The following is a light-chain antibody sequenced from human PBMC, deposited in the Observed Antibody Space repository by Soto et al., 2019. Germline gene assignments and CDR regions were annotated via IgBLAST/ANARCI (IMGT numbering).Light chain of an antibody. CDR3: NSYAGSKTLYV. Sequence: QSALTQPPSASGSPGQSVTISCTGTSSDVGGYNYVSWYQQHPGKAPKLMIYEVSKRPSGVPDRFSGSKSGNTASLTVSGLQAEDEADYYCNSYAGSKTLYVFGTGTKLTVL. CDR2: EVS. V-gene: IGLV2-8*01. J-gene: IGLJ1*01. CDR1: SSDVGGYNY.